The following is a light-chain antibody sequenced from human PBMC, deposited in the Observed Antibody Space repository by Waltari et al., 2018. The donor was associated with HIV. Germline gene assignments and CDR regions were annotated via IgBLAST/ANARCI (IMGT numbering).Light chain of an antibody. J-gene: IGLJ2*01. V-gene: IGLV1-40*01. CDR1: TTNIGADDD. CDR3: QSYDITLSASVV. CDR2: GNK. Sequence: QSVLTQPPSVSGAPGQRVTISCTGSTTNIGADDDVHWYQQIPGTAPKLLISGNKNRPSGVPDRFSASKSGTSASLTITGLQAEDEADYFCQSYDITLSASVVFGGGTKLTVL.